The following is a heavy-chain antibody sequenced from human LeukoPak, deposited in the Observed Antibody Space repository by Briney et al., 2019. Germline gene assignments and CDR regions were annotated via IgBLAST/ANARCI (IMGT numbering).Heavy chain of an antibody. Sequence: GRSLRLSCAASGFTFSSYAMHWVRQAPGKGLEWVAVIPYDGSNKYYADSVKGRFTISRDNSKNTLYLQMNSLRAEDTAVYYCAKVTRIAAAFDAFDIWGQGTMVTVSS. CDR2: IPYDGSNK. D-gene: IGHD6-13*01. CDR3: AKVTRIAAAFDAFDI. CDR1: GFTFSSYA. J-gene: IGHJ3*02. V-gene: IGHV3-30*04.